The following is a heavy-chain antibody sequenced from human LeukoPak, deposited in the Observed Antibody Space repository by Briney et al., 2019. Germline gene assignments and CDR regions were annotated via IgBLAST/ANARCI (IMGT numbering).Heavy chain of an antibody. J-gene: IGHJ4*02. CDR3: AKVNSSGYYYVEDY. D-gene: IGHD3-22*01. CDR2: ISGSGGST. CDR1: GFTFSNYG. Sequence: GGSLRLSCAASGFTFSNYGMGWVRQAPGKGLEWVSAISGSGGSTYYADSVKGRFTISRDNSKNTLYLQMNSLRAEDTAVYYCAKVNSSGYYYVEDYWGQGTLVTVSS. V-gene: IGHV3-23*01.